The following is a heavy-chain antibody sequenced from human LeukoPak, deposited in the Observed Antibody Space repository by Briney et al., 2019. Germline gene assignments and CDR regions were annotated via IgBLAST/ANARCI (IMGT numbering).Heavy chain of an antibody. CDR1: GFTFSSYA. CDR2: ISYDGSNK. CDR3: ARGPGRGLYSYGHNFDY. Sequence: GGSLRLSCAASGFTFSSYAMHRVRQAPGKGLEWVAVISYDGSNKYYADSVKGRFTISRDNSKNTLYLQMNSLRAEDTAVYYCARGPGRGLYSYGHNFDYWGQGTLVTVSS. J-gene: IGHJ4*02. D-gene: IGHD5-18*01. V-gene: IGHV3-30*04.